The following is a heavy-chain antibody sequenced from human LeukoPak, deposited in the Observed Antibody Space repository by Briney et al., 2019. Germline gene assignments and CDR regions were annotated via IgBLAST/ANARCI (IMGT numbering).Heavy chain of an antibody. D-gene: IGHD4-17*01. J-gene: IGHJ6*02. CDR2: IYYSGST. CDR1: GGSISSYY. Sequence: SETLSLTCTVSGGSISSYYWSWIRQPPGKGLEWIGHIYYSGSTNYNPSLKSRVTISVDTSKNQFSLKLSPVTAADTAVYYCARSTVTTHGMDVWGQGTTVTVSS. V-gene: IGHV4-59*01. CDR3: ARSTVTTHGMDV.